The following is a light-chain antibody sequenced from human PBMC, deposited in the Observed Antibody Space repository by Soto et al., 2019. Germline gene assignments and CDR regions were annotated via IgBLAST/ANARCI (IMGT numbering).Light chain of an antibody. J-gene: IGKJ2*01. V-gene: IGKV4-1*01. Sequence: DIVMTQSPDSLTVSLGERATINCKSSQSVLYSSNNKNYLAWYQQKPGQPPKLLIYWGSTREPGVPDRFSGSGSGTDFTLTISSLQAEDVAVYYCQQYYSTPYTFGQGTKLEIK. CDR3: QQYYSTPYT. CDR1: QSVLYSSNNKNY. CDR2: WGS.